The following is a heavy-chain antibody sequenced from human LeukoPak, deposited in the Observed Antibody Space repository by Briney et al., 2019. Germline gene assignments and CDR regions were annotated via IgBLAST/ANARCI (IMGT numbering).Heavy chain of an antibody. J-gene: IGHJ4*02. CDR1: GGSISSGSYY. Sequence: PSETLSLTCTVSGGSISSGSYYWSWIRQPAGKGLEWIGRIYTSGSTNYNPSLKSRVTISVDTSKNQSSLKLSSVTAADTAVYYCATFLRGVHDYWGQGTLVTVSS. D-gene: IGHD3-10*01. CDR3: ATFLRGVHDY. V-gene: IGHV4-61*02. CDR2: IYTSGST.